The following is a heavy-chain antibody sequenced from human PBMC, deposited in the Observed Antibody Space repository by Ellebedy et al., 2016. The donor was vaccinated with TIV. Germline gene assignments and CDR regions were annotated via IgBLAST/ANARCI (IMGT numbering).Heavy chain of an antibody. J-gene: IGHJ6*02. Sequence: ASVKVSCKASGHTFTGYYMHWVRQAPGQGLEWMGWINPKSGGTNYAQKFQGRVTMTRDTSISTAYMELSGLRSDDTAVYYCARGSSTSCCDYDYYYGMDVWGQGTTVTVSS. V-gene: IGHV1-2*02. CDR2: INPKSGGT. D-gene: IGHD2-2*01. CDR1: GHTFTGYY. CDR3: ARGSSTSCCDYDYYYGMDV.